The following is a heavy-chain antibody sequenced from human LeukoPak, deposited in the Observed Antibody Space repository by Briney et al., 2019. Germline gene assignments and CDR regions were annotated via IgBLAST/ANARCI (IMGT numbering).Heavy chain of an antibody. J-gene: IGHJ4*02. V-gene: IGHV4-38-2*02. Sequence: SETLSLTCTVAGYSISSGYYWGWLRQSPGKGLEWIASIYHTGETHYHPSLKSRVSISVDTSNNQFSLKLSSVTAADTAVYYCASTEVVTPGYWGQGTLVTVSS. CDR2: IYHTGET. D-gene: IGHD4-23*01. CDR1: GYSISSGYY. CDR3: ASTEVVTPGY.